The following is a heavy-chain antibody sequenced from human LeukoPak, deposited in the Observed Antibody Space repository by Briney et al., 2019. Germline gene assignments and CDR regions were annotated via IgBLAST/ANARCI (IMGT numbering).Heavy chain of an antibody. D-gene: IGHD1-26*01. CDR2: ISSGSGYI. V-gene: IGHV3-21*01. CDR1: GFTFSTYS. Sequence: GGSLRLSCAASGFTFSTYSMNWVRQAPGKGLEWVSSISSGSGYIYYADSVTGRFTISRDNAKNPLYLQMNSLRAEDTAVYYCARVRDRIVGAIDYWGQGTLVTVSS. CDR3: ARVRDRIVGAIDY. J-gene: IGHJ4*02.